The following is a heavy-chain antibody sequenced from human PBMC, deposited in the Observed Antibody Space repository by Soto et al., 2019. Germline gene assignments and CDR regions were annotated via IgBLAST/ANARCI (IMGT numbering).Heavy chain of an antibody. D-gene: IGHD2-21*02. CDR1: GYTFTSYG. V-gene: IGHV1-18*01. Sequence: QVQLVQSGAEVQKPGASVKVSCKASGYTFTSYGISWVRQAPGQGLEWMGWISAYNGNTNYAQKLQGRVTMTTDTSTSTAYKERRSLRSDDTAVYDCARLAGCDKGFDYWGQGTLVSVSS. CDR2: ISAYNGNT. CDR3: ARLAGCDKGFDY. J-gene: IGHJ4*02.